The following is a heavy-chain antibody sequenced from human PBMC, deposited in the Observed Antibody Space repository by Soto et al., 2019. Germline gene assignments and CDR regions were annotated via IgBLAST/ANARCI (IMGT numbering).Heavy chain of an antibody. Sequence: ASVKVSCKASGDTFTSYYMHWVRQAPGQGLEWMGIINPSGGSTSYAQKFQGRVTMTRDTSTSTVYMELSSLRSEDTAVYYCARVGQYYYGSGSSFDYWGQGTLVTVSS. V-gene: IGHV1-46*01. CDR3: ARVGQYYYGSGSSFDY. CDR2: INPSGGST. D-gene: IGHD3-10*01. CDR1: GDTFTSYY. J-gene: IGHJ4*02.